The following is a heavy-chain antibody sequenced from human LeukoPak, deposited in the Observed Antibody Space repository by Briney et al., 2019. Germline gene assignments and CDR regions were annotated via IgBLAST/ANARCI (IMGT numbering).Heavy chain of an antibody. J-gene: IGHJ4*02. Sequence: SLKVSCKASGGTFSSYAMSWVRQAPGQGLEWMGGIIPIFGTANYAQKFQGRVTITADESTSTAYMELSSLRSEDTAVYYCARDYNGSGSGVFDYWGQGTLVTVSS. CDR1: GGTFSSYA. V-gene: IGHV1-69*01. CDR3: ARDYNGSGSGVFDY. CDR2: IIPIFGTA. D-gene: IGHD3-10*01.